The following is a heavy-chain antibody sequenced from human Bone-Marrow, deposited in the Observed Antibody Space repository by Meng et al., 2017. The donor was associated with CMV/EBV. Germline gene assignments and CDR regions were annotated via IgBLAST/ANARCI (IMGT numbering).Heavy chain of an antibody. V-gene: IGHV1-18*01. CDR2: ISAYNGNT. CDR3: AWGGRWYRFDY. CDR1: GYTFTSYG. D-gene: IGHD3-16*01. Sequence: QGKPVQSGAEVKKPGGSVKVACKASGYTFTSYGISWVRQAPGQGLEWMGWISAYNGNTNYAQKLQGRVTMTTDTSTSTAYMELSSLRSEDTAVYYCAWGGRWYRFDYWGQGTLVTVSS. J-gene: IGHJ4*02.